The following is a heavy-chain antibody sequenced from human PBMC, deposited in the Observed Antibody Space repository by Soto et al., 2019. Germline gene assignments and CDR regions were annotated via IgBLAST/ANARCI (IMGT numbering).Heavy chain of an antibody. CDR2: FDPEDGET. D-gene: IGHD2-8*01. Sequence: ASVKVSCKVSGYTLTELSMHWVRQAPGKGLEWMGGFDPEDGETIYAQKFQGRVTMTEDTSTDTAYMELSSLRSEDTAVYYCATGLGYCTNGVCPFDYWGQGTLVTV. J-gene: IGHJ4*02. V-gene: IGHV1-24*01. CDR1: GYTLTELS. CDR3: ATGLGYCTNGVCPFDY.